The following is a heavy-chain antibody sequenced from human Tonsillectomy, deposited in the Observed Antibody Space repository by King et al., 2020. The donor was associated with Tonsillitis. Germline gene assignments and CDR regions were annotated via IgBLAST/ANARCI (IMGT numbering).Heavy chain of an antibody. CDR3: ARDLIAVAGTDHDY. V-gene: IGHV3-30*04. CDR2: ISYDGSNK. CDR1: GFTFSSYA. J-gene: IGHJ4*02. Sequence: VQLVESGGGVVQPGRSLRLSCAASGFTFSSYAMHWVRQAPGKGLEWVAVISYDGSNKYYADSVKGRFTISRDNSKNTLYLQMNSLRAEDTAVYYCARDLIAVAGTDHDYWGQGTLVTVS. D-gene: IGHD6-19*01.